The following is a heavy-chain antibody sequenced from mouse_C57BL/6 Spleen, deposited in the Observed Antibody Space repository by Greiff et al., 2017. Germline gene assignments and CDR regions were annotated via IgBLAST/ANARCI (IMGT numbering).Heavy chain of an antibody. CDR1: GYTFTSYW. CDR3: ARGEFITTVVAEVFDY. V-gene: IGHV1-72*01. Sequence: QVQLQQPGAELVKPGASVKLSCKASGYTFTSYWMHWVKPRPGRGLEWIGRIDPNSGGTKYNEKFKSKATLTVDKPSSTAYMQVSRLTSEDSAVYYCARGEFITTVVAEVFDYWGQGTTLTVSS. CDR2: IDPNSGGT. J-gene: IGHJ2*01. D-gene: IGHD1-1*01.